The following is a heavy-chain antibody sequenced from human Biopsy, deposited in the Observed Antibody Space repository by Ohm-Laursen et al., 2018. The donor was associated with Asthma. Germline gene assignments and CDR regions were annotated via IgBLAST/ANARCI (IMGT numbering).Heavy chain of an antibody. D-gene: IGHD1-26*01. CDR3: AKDVFPGWELRRGPDY. J-gene: IGHJ4*02. Sequence: SLRLSCAASGFTFSNYGMHWVRQAPGKGLDWVAVISFDGSNKNYTDSVKGRFTISRDNSRNTLHLQMNSLRAGDTAVYYCAKDVFPGWELRRGPDYWGQGTLVTVSS. V-gene: IGHV3-30*18. CDR2: ISFDGSNK. CDR1: GFTFSNYG.